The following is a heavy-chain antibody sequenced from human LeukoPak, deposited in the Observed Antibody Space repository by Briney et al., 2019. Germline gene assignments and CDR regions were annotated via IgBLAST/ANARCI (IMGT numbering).Heavy chain of an antibody. J-gene: IGHJ4*02. D-gene: IGHD2-2*01. CDR3: AKERCRSTSCPFDV. CDR2: ISYSGST. CDR1: GGSVTSGFFY. Sequence: SETLSLTCTVSGGSVTSGFFYWSWIRQHPKRGLEWIGYISYSGSTSYNPSLKSRVAMSLDTSKDVFSLILSSVTAADTAVYFCAKERCRSTSCPFDVWGQGILVTVSS. V-gene: IGHV4-31*03.